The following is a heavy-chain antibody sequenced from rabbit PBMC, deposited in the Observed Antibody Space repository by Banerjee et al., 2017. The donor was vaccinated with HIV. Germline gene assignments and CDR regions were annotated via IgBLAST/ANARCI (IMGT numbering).Heavy chain of an antibody. J-gene: IGHJ4*01. D-gene: IGHD8-1*01. Sequence: QEQLVESRGGLVKPGGSLKLSCTASRFPFSDKAVMCWVRQAPGKGLEWISCINAVTGKAVYASWAKGRFTFSKTSSTTVTLQVTSLTAADTATYFCARDGAGGSYFALRGPGTLVTVS. CDR3: ARDGAGGSYFAL. CDR2: INAVTGKA. V-gene: IGHV1S45*01. CDR1: RFPFSDKAV.